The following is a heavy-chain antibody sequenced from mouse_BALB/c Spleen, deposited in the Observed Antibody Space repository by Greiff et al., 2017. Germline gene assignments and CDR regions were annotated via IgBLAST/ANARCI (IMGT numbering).Heavy chain of an antibody. J-gene: IGHJ3*01. D-gene: IGHD1-2*01. CDR1: GYTFTSYW. Sequence: QVQLQQSGAELAKPGASVKMSCKASGYTFTSYWMHWVKQRPGQGLEWIGYINPSTGYTEYNQKFKDKATLTADKSSSTAYMQLSSLTSEDSAVYYCARAIHYYGYSFAYWGQGTLVTVSA. V-gene: IGHV1-7*01. CDR2: INPSTGYT. CDR3: ARAIHYYGYSFAY.